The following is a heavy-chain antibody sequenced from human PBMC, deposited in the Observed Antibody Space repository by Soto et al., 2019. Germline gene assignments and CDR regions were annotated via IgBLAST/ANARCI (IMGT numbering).Heavy chain of an antibody. J-gene: IGHJ4*02. D-gene: IGHD6-13*01. V-gene: IGHV3-21*01. CDR1: GFTFSSYS. CDR2: ISSSSSYI. CDR3: ATYSSSWLPHDYFDY. Sequence: GGSLRLSCAAPGFTFSSYSMNWVRQAPGKGLEWVSSISSSSSYIYYADSVKGRFTISRDNAKNSLYLQMNSLRAEDTAVYYCATYSSSWLPHDYFDYWGQGTLVTVSS.